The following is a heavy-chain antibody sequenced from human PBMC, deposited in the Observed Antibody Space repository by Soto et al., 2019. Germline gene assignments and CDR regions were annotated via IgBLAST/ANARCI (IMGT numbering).Heavy chain of an antibody. CDR1: GFTFSRYA. J-gene: IGHJ6*03. D-gene: IGHD3-16*01. CDR2: ISSSSSYI. V-gene: IGHV3-21*01. CDR3: ARVEDYDYIWGSYLGYYYMDV. Sequence: GGSLRLSCAASGFTFSRYAMSWVRQAPGKGLEWVSSISSSSSYIYYADSVKGRFTISRDNAKNSLYLQMNSLRAEDTAVYYCARVEDYDYIWGSYLGYYYMDVWGKGTTVTVSS.